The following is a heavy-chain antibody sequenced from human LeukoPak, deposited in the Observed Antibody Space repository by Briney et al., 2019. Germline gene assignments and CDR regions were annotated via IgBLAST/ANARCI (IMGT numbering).Heavy chain of an antibody. Sequence: GESLKISCKCSGYSFTSYWIGWVRQMPGKGLEWMGIIYPGDSDTRYSPSFQGQVTISADKSISTAYLQWSSLKASDTAMYYCARSLARYCSSTSCYRGVWFDPWGQGTLVTVSS. V-gene: IGHV5-51*01. CDR2: IYPGDSDT. CDR1: GYSFTSYW. CDR3: ARSLARYCSSTSCYRGVWFDP. J-gene: IGHJ5*02. D-gene: IGHD2-2*01.